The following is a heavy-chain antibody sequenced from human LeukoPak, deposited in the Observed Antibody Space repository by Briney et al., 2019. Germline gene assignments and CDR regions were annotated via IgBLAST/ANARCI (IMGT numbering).Heavy chain of an antibody. CDR1: GGSFSGYY. D-gene: IGHD3-3*01. CDR2: INHSGST. CDR3: ARLNYDFWSGYIFDY. J-gene: IGHJ4*02. V-gene: IGHV4-34*01. Sequence: SETLSLTCAVYGGSFSGYYWSWIRQPPGKGLEWIGEINHSGSTNYNPSLKSRVTISVDTSKNQFSLKLSSVTAADTAVYYCARLNYDFWSGYIFDYWGRGTLVTVSS.